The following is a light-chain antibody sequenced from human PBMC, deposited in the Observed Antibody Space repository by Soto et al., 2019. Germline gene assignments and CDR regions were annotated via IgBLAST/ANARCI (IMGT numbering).Light chain of an antibody. CDR2: DAS. Sequence: EIVLTQSPGTLSLSPGERATLSCRASQSVANNYLAWYQQKPGQAPRFLMYDASSRATGIPDRFSGSGSGTDFTLTISRLVPEDFAVYYCEQHGSTPLTVGGGTKVEIK. CDR1: QSVANNY. J-gene: IGKJ4*01. V-gene: IGKV3-20*01. CDR3: EQHGSTPLT.